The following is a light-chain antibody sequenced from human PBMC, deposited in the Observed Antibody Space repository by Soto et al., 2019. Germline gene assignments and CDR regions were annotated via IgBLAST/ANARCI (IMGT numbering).Light chain of an antibody. V-gene: IGKV3-20*01. Sequence: VGLTQSPGTLSLSPGERASLSCRASQSVSSGYLAWYQQKPGQAPRLLIYAASNRATGIPDRFSGSGSGTDFTITSSRLAPEVFAVYSCQQYGGSPPMFTFGQGTKLEIK. CDR2: AAS. J-gene: IGKJ2*01. CDR3: QQYGGSPPMFT. CDR1: QSVSSGY.